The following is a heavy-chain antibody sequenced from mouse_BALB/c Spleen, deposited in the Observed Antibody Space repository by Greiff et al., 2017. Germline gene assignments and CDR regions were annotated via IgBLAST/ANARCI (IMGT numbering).Heavy chain of an antibody. D-gene: IGHD2-1*01. CDR2: IDPANGNT. V-gene: IGHV14-3*02. Sequence: EVQLQQSGAELVKPGASVKLSCTASGFNIKDTYMHWVKQRPEQGLEWIGRIDPANGNTKYDPKFQGKATITADTSSNTAYLQLSSLTSEDTAVYYCARFYGNYPYWYFDVWGAGTTVTVSS. CDR3: ARFYGNYPYWYFDV. CDR1: GFNIKDTY. J-gene: IGHJ1*01.